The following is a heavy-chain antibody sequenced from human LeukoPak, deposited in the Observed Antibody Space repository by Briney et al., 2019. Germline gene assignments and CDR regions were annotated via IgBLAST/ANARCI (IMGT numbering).Heavy chain of an antibody. D-gene: IGHD6-13*01. V-gene: IGHV1-24*01. Sequence: ASVKVSCKVSGYTLTELSMHWVRQAPGKGLEWMGGFDPEDGETIYAQKFQGRVTMTEDTSTDTAYMELSSLRSEDTAVYYCATNPLFSSSWYRNPWWGQGTLVTVSS. CDR3: ATNPLFSSSWYRNPW. J-gene: IGHJ4*02. CDR1: GYTLTELS. CDR2: FDPEDGET.